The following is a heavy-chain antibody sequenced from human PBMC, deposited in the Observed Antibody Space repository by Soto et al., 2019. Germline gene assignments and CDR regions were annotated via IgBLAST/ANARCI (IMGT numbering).Heavy chain of an antibody. CDR2: IGTAGDT. CDR3: ARGYCSSTSCYNYYYYGMDV. D-gene: IGHD2-2*02. Sequence: EVQLVESGGGLVQPGGSLRLSCAASGFTFSSYDMHWVRQAKGKGLEWVSAIGTAGDTYYPGSVKGRFSISRENAKNSLYLKMNSLRAGDTAVYYCARGYCSSTSCYNYYYYGMDVGGQGTTFTVS. J-gene: IGHJ6*02. CDR1: GFTFSSYD. V-gene: IGHV3-13*01.